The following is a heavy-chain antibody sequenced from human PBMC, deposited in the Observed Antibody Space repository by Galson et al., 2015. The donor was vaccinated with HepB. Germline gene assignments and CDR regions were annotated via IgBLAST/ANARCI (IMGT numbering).Heavy chain of an antibody. V-gene: IGHV1-3*01. Sequence: CKASGYTFTSYAMHWVRQAPGQRLEWMGWINAGNGNTKYSQKFQGRVTITRDTSASTAYMELSSLRSEDTAVYYCAREEGDCSSTSCSIYYYYGMDVWGQGTTVTVSS. CDR2: INAGNGNT. CDR1: GYTFTSYA. D-gene: IGHD2-2*01. CDR3: AREEGDCSSTSCSIYYYYGMDV. J-gene: IGHJ6*02.